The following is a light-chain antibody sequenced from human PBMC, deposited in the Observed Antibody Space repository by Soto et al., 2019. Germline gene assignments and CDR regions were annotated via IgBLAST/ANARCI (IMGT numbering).Light chain of an antibody. V-gene: IGLV1-40*01. CDR2: GNS. Sequence: QTVVTQPPSVSGAPGQRVTISCTGSSSNIGAGYVVHWYQQLPGTAPKLLIYGNSNRPSGVPDRFSGSKSGTSASLAITGLQAGDEADYYCQSYDSSLSGWVFGGGTKLTVL. CDR1: SSNIGAGYV. J-gene: IGLJ3*02. CDR3: QSYDSSLSGWV.